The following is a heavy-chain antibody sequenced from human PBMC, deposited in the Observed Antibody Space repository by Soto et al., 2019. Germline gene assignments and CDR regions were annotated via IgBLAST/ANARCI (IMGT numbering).Heavy chain of an antibody. J-gene: IGHJ4*02. CDR2: VIPIFGTA. Sequence: ASVKVSCKATGGTSSTYALNCVRKAPGQMFEWMGGVIPIFGTANYAQKFQGRVRITADESTSTAYMELSSLRSEDTAGYYCARVRGYIFVDWGQGTLFSIAS. V-gene: IGHV1-69*13. CDR3: ARVRGYIFVD. CDR1: GGTSSTYA. D-gene: IGHD5-18*01.